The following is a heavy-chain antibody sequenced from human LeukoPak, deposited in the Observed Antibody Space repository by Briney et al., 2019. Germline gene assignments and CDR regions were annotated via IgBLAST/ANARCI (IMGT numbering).Heavy chain of an antibody. Sequence: SETLSLTCAISGGSINNYYWSWIRQPPGKGLEWIGYIYYSGTTNYSPSLNSRVNISLDTAKNQFSLRLSSVTAADTAVYYCARQTAKNVDTARFDSWGQGTLVTVSP. CDR3: ARQTAKNVDTARFDS. CDR2: IYYSGTT. J-gene: IGHJ4*02. CDR1: GGSINNYY. V-gene: IGHV4-59*08. D-gene: IGHD5-18*01.